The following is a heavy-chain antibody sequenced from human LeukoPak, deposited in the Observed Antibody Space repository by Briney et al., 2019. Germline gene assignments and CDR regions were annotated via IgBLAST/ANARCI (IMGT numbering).Heavy chain of an antibody. CDR1: GYIFTSYY. CDR3: ARDLWYQPRAPSFDY. D-gene: IGHD2-2*01. Sequence: GASVKVSCKASGYIFTSYYIHWVRQAPGEGLEWMGIINPTGGSTSYAQKFQGRVTMTRDTSTSTVYMELSSLRSEDTAVYYCARDLWYQPRAPSFDYWGQGTLVTVSS. V-gene: IGHV1-46*01. CDR2: INPTGGST. J-gene: IGHJ4*02.